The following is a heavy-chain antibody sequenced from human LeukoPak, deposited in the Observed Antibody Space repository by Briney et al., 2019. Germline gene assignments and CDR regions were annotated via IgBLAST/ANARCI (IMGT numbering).Heavy chain of an antibody. CDR2: IKQDGREK. V-gene: IGHV3-7*01. Sequence: GGSLRLSCAVSGLIDRTYWMIWVSHAPGKGREWVANIKQDGREKYYVDSVKGRFTISRDNTKSSMYLEMNSLRAEDTAAYYCVRYRDGEYDFWGQGTLVTVSS. CDR1: GLIDRTYW. J-gene: IGHJ4*02. D-gene: IGHD4-17*01. CDR3: VRYRDGEYDF.